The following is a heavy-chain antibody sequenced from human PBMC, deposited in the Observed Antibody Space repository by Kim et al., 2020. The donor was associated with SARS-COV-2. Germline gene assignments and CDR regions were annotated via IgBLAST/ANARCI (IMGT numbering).Heavy chain of an antibody. CDR3: ARETKLGWGVPAARGWFDP. CDR1: GFIFSSYD. Sequence: GGSLRLSCAASGFIFSSYDMHWVRQAPGKGLEWVAVISYDIGNKYYADSVKGRFTISRDSSKNTLFLQMNSLRAEDTAVYYCARETKLGWGVPAARGWFDPWGQGTLVTVSS. V-gene: IGHV3-33*05. CDR2: ISYDIGNK. J-gene: IGHJ5*02. D-gene: IGHD2-2*01.